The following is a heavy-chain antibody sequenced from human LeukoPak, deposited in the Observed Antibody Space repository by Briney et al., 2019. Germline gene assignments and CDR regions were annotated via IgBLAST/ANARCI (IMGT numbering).Heavy chain of an antibody. D-gene: IGHD6-13*01. J-gene: IGHJ6*02. CDR1: GFTFSSYW. V-gene: IGHV3-74*01. CDR2: INSDGSST. Sequence: GGSLRLSCAASGFTFSSYWMHWVRHAPGKGLVWVSRINSDGSSTSYADSVKGRFTISRDNAKNTLYLQMNSLRAEDTAVYYCARGHMGTSSWYSFYHYYYGMDVWGQGTTVTVSS. CDR3: ARGHMGTSSWYSFYHYYYGMDV.